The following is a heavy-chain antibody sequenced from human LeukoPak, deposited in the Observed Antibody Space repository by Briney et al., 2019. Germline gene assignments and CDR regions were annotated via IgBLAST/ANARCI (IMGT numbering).Heavy chain of an antibody. CDR2: IIPIFGTA. CDR1: GGTFISYA. J-gene: IGHJ3*02. Sequence: SVKVSCKASGGTFISYAISWVRQAPGQGLEWMGGIIPIFGTANYAQKFQGRVTITADESTSTAYMELSSLRSEDTAVYYCARGRELERRGPDAFDIWGQGTMVTVSS. D-gene: IGHD1-1*01. CDR3: ARGRELERRGPDAFDI. V-gene: IGHV1-69*13.